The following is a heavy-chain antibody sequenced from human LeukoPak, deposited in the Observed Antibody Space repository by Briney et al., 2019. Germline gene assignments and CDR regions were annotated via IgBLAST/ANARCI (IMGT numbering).Heavy chain of an antibody. D-gene: IGHD3-22*01. V-gene: IGHV4-31*03. Sequence: SETLSLTCTVSGGSISSGGYYWSWIRQHPGKGLEWIGYIYYSGSTYYNPSLKSRVTISVDTSKNQFSLKLSSVTAADTAVYYCARAPLITMISPYGMDVWGQGTTVTVSS. CDR3: ARAPLITMISPYGMDV. CDR2: IYYSGST. CDR1: GGSISSGGYY. J-gene: IGHJ6*02.